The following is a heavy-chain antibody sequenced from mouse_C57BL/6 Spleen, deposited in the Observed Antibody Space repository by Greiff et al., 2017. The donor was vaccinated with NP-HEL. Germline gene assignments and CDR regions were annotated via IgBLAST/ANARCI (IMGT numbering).Heavy chain of an antibody. CDR2: ISDGGSYT. CDR1: GFTFSSYA. CDR3: ARAVYYGRSHWYFDV. Sequence: EVQLVESGGGLVKPGGSLKLSCAASGFTFSSYAMSWVRQTPEKRLEWVATISDGGSYTYYPDNVKGRFTISRDNAKNNLYPQMSHLKAEDTAMYYCARAVYYGRSHWYFDVWGTGTTVTVSS. J-gene: IGHJ1*03. V-gene: IGHV5-4*01. D-gene: IGHD1-1*01.